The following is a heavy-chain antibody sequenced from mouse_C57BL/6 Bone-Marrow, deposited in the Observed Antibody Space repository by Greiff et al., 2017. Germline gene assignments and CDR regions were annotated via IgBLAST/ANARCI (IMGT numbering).Heavy chain of an antibody. CDR1: GFNIKDDY. CDR2: IDPENGDT. CDR3: TTLDYGSPFDV. V-gene: IGHV14-4*01. D-gene: IGHD1-1*01. Sequence: EVQGVESGAELVRPGASVKLSCTASGFNIKDDYMHWVKQRPEQGLEWIGWIDPENGDTEYASKFQGKATITADSSSNTAYLQLSSLTSEDTAVYYCTTLDYGSPFDVWGTGTTVTVSS. J-gene: IGHJ1*03.